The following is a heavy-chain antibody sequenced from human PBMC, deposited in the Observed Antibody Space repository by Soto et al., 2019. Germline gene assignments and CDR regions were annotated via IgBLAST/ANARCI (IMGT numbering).Heavy chain of an antibody. CDR1: GFTFSNAW. CDR3: TTDPELELEGGYFDY. CDR2: IKSKTDGGTT. Sequence: GGSLRLSCAASGFTFSNAWMSWVRQAPGKGLEWVGRIKSKTDGGTTDYAAPVKGRFTISRDDSKNTLYLQMNSLKTEDTAVYYCTTDPELELEGGYFDYWGQGTLVTVSS. V-gene: IGHV3-15*01. J-gene: IGHJ4*02. D-gene: IGHD1-7*01.